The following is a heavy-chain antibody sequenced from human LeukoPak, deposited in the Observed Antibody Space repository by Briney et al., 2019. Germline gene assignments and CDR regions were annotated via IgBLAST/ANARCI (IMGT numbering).Heavy chain of an antibody. Sequence: PGGSLRLSCAASGFTFSSYEMNWVRQAPGKGLEWVSYISSSGNTIYYADSVKGRFTISRDNAKNSLYLQMNSLRAEDTAVYYCAREDPRIIGYCSGGSCNWFDPWGQGTQVTVSS. CDR1: GFTFSSYE. D-gene: IGHD2-15*01. CDR3: AREDPRIIGYCSGGSCNWFDP. J-gene: IGHJ5*02. CDR2: ISSSGNTI. V-gene: IGHV3-48*03.